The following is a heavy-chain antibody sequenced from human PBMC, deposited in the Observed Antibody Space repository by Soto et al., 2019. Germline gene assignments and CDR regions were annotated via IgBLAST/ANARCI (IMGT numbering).Heavy chain of an antibody. CDR1: GFTFNRYA. Sequence: PGGSLRLSCTASGFTFNRYAMHWVRQAPGKGLEWVAVTSYDGASKFHADSVRGRFTISRDNSKNTLYLQMSRLRVEDTAVYYCAKSDPYYYYGMDVWGQGTTVTVSS. V-gene: IGHV3-30*18. CDR2: TSYDGASK. CDR3: AKSDPYYYYGMDV. J-gene: IGHJ6*02.